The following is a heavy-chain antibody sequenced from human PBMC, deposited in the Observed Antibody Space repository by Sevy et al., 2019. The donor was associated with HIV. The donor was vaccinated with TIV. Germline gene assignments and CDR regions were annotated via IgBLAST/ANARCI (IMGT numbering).Heavy chain of an antibody. CDR1: GFPLSLYA. CDR2: FCFGGSRI. D-gene: IGHD2-8*01. Sequence: GGSLRLSCAASGFPLSLYAMTWVRQAPGRGLEWVSTFCFGGSRIDYAYSVKGRFTISRDNSKNTLYLQMSSLRADDTAIYFCAREGCTKPHDYWGQGTLVTVSS. J-gene: IGHJ4*02. CDR3: AREGCTKPHDY. V-gene: IGHV3-23*01.